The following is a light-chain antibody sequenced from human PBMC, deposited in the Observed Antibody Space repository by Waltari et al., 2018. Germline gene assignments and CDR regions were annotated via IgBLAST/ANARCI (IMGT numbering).Light chain of an antibody. CDR1: QSLVYSDGNIY. CDR3: MQGTNWPQS. Sequence: DVVMTQSPLSLPVTLGQPASISCRSSQSLVYSDGNIYLNWFQQRPGQSPRRLIYKVSSRDSGVPDRFGGSGSGTDFTLRISRVEAEDVGLYFCMQGTNWPQSFGQGTKLEIK. CDR2: KVS. V-gene: IGKV2-30*01. J-gene: IGKJ2*03.